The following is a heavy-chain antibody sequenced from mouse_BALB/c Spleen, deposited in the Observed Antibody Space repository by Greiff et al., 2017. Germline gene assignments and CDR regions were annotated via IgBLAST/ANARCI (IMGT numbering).Heavy chain of an antibody. Sequence: EVKVEESGGGLVQPGGSRKLSCAASGFTFSSFGMHWVRQAPEKGLEWVAYISSGSSTIYYADTVKGRFTISRDNPKNTLFLQMTSLRSEDTAMYYCARYGGNYEDYYAMDYWGQGTSVTVSS. J-gene: IGHJ4*01. V-gene: IGHV5-17*02. CDR2: ISSGSSTI. D-gene: IGHD2-1*01. CDR1: GFTFSSFG. CDR3: ARYGGNYEDYYAMDY.